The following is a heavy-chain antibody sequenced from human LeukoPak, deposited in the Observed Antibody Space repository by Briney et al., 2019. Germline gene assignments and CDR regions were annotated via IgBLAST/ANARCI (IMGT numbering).Heavy chain of an antibody. CDR1: GFTFSSYG. Sequence: GRSLRLSCAASGFTFSSYGMHWVRQAPGKGLEWVAVIWYDGSNKYYADSVKGRFTISRDNSKNTLYLRMNSLRAEDTAVYYCARLYSSGWYGYYYYGMDVWGQGTTVTVSS. CDR2: IWYDGSNK. D-gene: IGHD6-19*01. J-gene: IGHJ6*02. CDR3: ARLYSSGWYGYYYYGMDV. V-gene: IGHV3-33*01.